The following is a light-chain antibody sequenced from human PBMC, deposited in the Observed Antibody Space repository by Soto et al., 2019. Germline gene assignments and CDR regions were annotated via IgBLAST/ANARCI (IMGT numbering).Light chain of an antibody. Sequence: DIVMTQSPDSLAVSLGEKATINCKSSQSLLYNSDNKNYLAWYQQKPGQPPKLLIYWTSTRESGVPDRFSGSGSGTDFTLTISRLQADDVAVYYCQQYSITPYTFGQGTKVEIK. J-gene: IGKJ2*01. CDR3: QQYSITPYT. V-gene: IGKV4-1*01. CDR1: QSLLYNSDNKNY. CDR2: WTS.